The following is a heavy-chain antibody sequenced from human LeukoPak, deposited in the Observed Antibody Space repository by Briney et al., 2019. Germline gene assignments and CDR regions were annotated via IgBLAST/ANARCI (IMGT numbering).Heavy chain of an antibody. Sequence: GGALRLSCAASGFTFRNYGMHWVRQATGKGLEWVSFIWSDGNNRFYADSVKGRFTISRDNSKNMLYLQMDTLRAEDTALYYCAKDPGASVSGFHMDVWGKGTTVIVSS. CDR3: AKDPGASVSGFHMDV. CDR2: IWSDGNNR. CDR1: GFTFRNYG. D-gene: IGHD2-8*02. J-gene: IGHJ6*03. V-gene: IGHV3-30*02.